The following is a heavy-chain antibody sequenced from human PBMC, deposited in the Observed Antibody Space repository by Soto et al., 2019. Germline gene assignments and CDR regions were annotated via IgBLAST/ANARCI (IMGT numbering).Heavy chain of an antibody. CDR1: GGTFSSYA. V-gene: IGHV1-69*01. Sequence: QVPLVQSGAEVKKPGSSVKVSCKASGGTFSSYAISWVRQAPGQGLEWMGGIIPIFGTANYAQKFQGRVTITADESTSTAYMELSSLRSEDTAVYYCARGGPYCTNGVCYSSPFDYWGQGTLVTVSS. D-gene: IGHD2-8*01. J-gene: IGHJ4*02. CDR2: IIPIFGTA. CDR3: ARGGPYCTNGVCYSSPFDY.